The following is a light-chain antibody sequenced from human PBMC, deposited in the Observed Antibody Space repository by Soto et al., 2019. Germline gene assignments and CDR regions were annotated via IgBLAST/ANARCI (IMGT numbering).Light chain of an antibody. V-gene: IGKV1-5*03. J-gene: IGKJ2*01. CDR2: RAS. Sequence: DIQMTQSPSTLSASVGDRVTITCRASQSISSWLAWYQQKPGKAPELLIHRASTLQSGVPSRFSGSGSGTEFTLTIISLQPDDFATYYCQQYSIYAYTFGQGTKLEIK. CDR1: QSISSW. CDR3: QQYSIYAYT.